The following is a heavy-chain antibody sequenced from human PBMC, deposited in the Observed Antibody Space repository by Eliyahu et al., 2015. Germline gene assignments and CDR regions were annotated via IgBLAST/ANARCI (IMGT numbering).Heavy chain of an antibody. V-gene: IGHV3-9*01. Sequence: EMQLVESGGGKVQEGRSLRLVCVGSGFSFXDYAMHWVRQIPGKGLEWVGGITWNSDSVGYVDSVKGRFAISRDNAKTSFYLHMNSLRPEDTAFYYCVKEVAARTSSAYFDLWGRGSLVTVSP. CDR3: VKEVAARTSSAYFDL. J-gene: IGHJ2*01. CDR1: GFSFXDYA. CDR2: ITWNSDSV. D-gene: IGHD6-13*01.